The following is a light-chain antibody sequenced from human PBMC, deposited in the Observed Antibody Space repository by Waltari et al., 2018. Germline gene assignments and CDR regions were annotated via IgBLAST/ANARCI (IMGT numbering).Light chain of an antibody. Sequence: SYVLPPPPSASVAPGNTATISCGGNNLRRKSVHWYQQKPGPTPVAVFYYDNEPPSGMFERFSGANEGKKTAMTISRVDEGDEADYYCCEWGSDSDQPVFGGGTKLTVL. V-gene: IGLV3-21*04. CDR1: NLRRKS. CDR3: CEWGSDSDQPV. CDR2: YDN. J-gene: IGLJ3*02.